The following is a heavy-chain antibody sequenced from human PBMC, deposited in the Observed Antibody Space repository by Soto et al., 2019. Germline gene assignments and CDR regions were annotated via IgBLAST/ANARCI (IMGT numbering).Heavy chain of an antibody. Sequence: GGSLRLSCAASGFTFSSYGMHWVRQAPGKGLEWVAVISYDGSNKYYADPVKGRFTISSDNSKNTLYLQMNSLRAEDTAVYYCAKDEALVSRVVPAAIPFDYWGQGTLVTVSS. J-gene: IGHJ4*02. CDR3: AKDEALVSRVVPAAIPFDY. CDR1: GFTFSSYG. CDR2: ISYDGSNK. D-gene: IGHD2-2*02. V-gene: IGHV3-30*18.